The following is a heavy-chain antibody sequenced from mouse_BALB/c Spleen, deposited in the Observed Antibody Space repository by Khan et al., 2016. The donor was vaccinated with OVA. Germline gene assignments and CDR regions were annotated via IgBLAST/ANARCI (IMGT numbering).Heavy chain of an antibody. CDR1: GFNIKDTY. CDR2: IDPANGYT. D-gene: IGHD1-3*01. J-gene: IGHJ2*01. Sequence: VQLQQSGAELVKPGASVKLSCPASGFNIKDTYMHWVTQRPDQGLEWIGRIDPANGYTTYDPKFQGKATITADTSSNTAYLQLSSLTSEDTAVYYCARIKAWGQGTTLTVSS. CDR3: ARIKA. V-gene: IGHV14-3*02.